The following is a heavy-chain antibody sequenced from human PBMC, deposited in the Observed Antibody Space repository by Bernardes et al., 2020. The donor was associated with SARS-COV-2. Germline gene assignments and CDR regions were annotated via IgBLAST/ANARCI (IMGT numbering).Heavy chain of an antibody. CDR3: AGGTLPRPGY. Sequence: SETLSLTRSVSNDSIKNYYWSWIRQPPGQGLEWIAYTHYSGHTIYNPSLDGRVAIVVDTSRSQFSLQLSSVTAADTAVYFCAGGTLPRPGYWGQGALVTVSS. V-gene: IGHV4-59*01. CDR1: NDSIKNYY. J-gene: IGHJ4*02. D-gene: IGHD6-6*01. CDR2: THYSGHT.